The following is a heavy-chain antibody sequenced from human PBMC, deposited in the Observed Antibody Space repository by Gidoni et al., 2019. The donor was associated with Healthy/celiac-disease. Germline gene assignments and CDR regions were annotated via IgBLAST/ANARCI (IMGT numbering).Heavy chain of an antibody. D-gene: IGHD3-16*01. J-gene: IGHJ5*02. CDR1: GFTFDSYW. V-gene: IGHV3-74*01. CDR2: INSDGSST. CDR3: ARGPSTVGGSFNWFDP. Sequence: EVQLVESGGGVVQPGGSLILSCAASGFTFDSYWLHWFRQAQGKGLVWVLRINSDGSSTSYADSVKGRFTISRDNAKNTLYLQMNSLRAEDTAVYYCARGPSTVGGSFNWFDPWGQGTLVTVSS.